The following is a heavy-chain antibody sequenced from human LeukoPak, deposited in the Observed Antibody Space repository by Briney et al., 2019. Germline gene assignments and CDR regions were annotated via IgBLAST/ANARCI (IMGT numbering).Heavy chain of an antibody. CDR2: ISGSGGST. D-gene: IGHD6-19*01. CDR3: AKGLAVAGGEY. Sequence: GGSLRLSCAASGFTFSSYAMSWVCQAPGKGLEWVSAISGSGGSTYYADSVKGRFTISRDNSKNTLYLQMNSLRAEDTAVYYCAKGLAVAGGEYWGQGTLVTVSS. CDR1: GFTFSSYA. V-gene: IGHV3-23*01. J-gene: IGHJ4*02.